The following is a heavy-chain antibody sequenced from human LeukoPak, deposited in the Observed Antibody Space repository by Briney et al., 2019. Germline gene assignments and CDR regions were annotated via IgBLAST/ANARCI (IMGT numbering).Heavy chain of an antibody. Sequence: GGSLRLSCAASGFTFSSYSMNWVRQAPGKGLEWVSSISSSSSYIYYADSVKGRFTISRDNAKNSLYLQMNSLRAEDTAVYYCARENDYYDSSGYYDYWGQGILVTVSS. CDR2: ISSSSSYI. CDR3: ARENDYYDSSGYYDY. J-gene: IGHJ4*02. D-gene: IGHD3-22*01. CDR1: GFTFSSYS. V-gene: IGHV3-21*01.